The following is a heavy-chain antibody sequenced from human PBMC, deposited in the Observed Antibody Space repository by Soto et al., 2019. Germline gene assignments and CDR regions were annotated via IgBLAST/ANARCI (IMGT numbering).Heavy chain of an antibody. CDR3: VKGRGSYEVKFGMDV. Sequence: GGSLRLSCAASGFTFDDFAMHWVRQAPGKGLEWVSGVDWDSGSTAYADSVKGRFTISRDNARNSLYLQMNSLRAEDTALYYCVKGRGSYEVKFGMDVWGQGTTVTVSS. CDR2: VDWDSGST. J-gene: IGHJ6*02. V-gene: IGHV3-9*01. CDR1: GFTFDDFA. D-gene: IGHD6-25*01.